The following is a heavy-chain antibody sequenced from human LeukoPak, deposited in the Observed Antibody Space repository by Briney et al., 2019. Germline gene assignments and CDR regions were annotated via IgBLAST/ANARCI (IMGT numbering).Heavy chain of an antibody. CDR2: ISYDGSNK. D-gene: IGHD3-3*01. J-gene: IGHJ6*02. V-gene: IGHV3-30-3*01. CDR1: GFTFSSYA. Sequence: PGGSLRLSCAASGFTFSSYAMHWVRQAPGKGLEWVAVISYDGSNKYYADSVKGRFTISRDNSKNTMYLQMNSLRAEDTAVYYCARDSTDFGSGYFGIYGMDVWGQGTTVTVSS. CDR3: ARDSTDFGSGYFGIYGMDV.